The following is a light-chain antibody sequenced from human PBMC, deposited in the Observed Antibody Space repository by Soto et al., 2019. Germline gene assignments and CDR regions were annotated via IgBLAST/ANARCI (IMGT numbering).Light chain of an antibody. V-gene: IGKV3-15*01. Sequence: EVVMTQSPATLSVSPGERATLSCRASQSVSSNLAWYQQKPGQAPRLPIYGASTRATGIPARFSGSGSGTEFTLTIGSLQSEDFAVYYCQQSNNWPLTFGGGTKVDIK. CDR2: GAS. CDR1: QSVSSN. CDR3: QQSNNWPLT. J-gene: IGKJ4*01.